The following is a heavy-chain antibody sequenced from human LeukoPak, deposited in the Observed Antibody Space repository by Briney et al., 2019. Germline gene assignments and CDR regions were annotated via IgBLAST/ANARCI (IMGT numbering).Heavy chain of an antibody. CDR3: ASKGGYSYGYEFDY. D-gene: IGHD5-18*01. J-gene: IGHJ4*02. CDR1: GFTFSSYS. V-gene: IGHV3-21*01. CDR2: ISSSSSYI. Sequence: GGSLRLSCAASGFTFSSYSMNWVRQASGKGLEWVSSISSSSSYIYYADSVKGRFTISRDNAKNSLYLQMNSLRAEDTAVYYCASKGGYSYGYEFDYWGQGTLVTVSS.